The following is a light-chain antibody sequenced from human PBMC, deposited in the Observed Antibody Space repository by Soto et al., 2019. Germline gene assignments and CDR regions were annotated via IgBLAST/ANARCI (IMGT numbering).Light chain of an antibody. CDR1: QSVRNNY. V-gene: IGKV3-20*01. CDR2: GAS. CDR3: QQYGSSPH. J-gene: IGKJ4*01. Sequence: EIVLTQSPGTLSLSPGERATLSCRASQSVRNNYLAWYQQKPGQAPRLFIYGASSRATGIPDRFSGSGSGTDFTLTISSLEPEDFAVYYCQQYGSSPHFGGGTKVDIK.